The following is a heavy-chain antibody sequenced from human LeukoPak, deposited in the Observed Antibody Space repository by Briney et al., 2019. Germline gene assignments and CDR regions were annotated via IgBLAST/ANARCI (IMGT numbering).Heavy chain of an antibody. D-gene: IGHD5-18*01. CDR3: ARGIRGRGYSYGYRDYYYYYMDV. CDR2: IKQDGSEK. V-gene: IGHV3-7*01. J-gene: IGHJ6*03. Sequence: GGSLRLSCAASGFTFSSYWMSWVRQAPGKGLEWVANIKQDGSEKDYVDSVKGRFTISRDNAKNLLYLQMNSLRAVDTAVYYCARGIRGRGYSYGYRDYYYYYMDVWGKGTTVTVSS. CDR1: GFTFSSYW.